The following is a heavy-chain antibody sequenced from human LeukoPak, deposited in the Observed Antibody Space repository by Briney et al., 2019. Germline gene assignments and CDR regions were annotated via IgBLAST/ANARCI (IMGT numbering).Heavy chain of an antibody. D-gene: IGHD3-9*01. CDR3: ARGLRYFDWFRKGGEFDY. CDR1: GYTFTSYG. CDR2: INPNSGGT. V-gene: IGHV1-2*02. J-gene: IGHJ4*02. Sequence: ASVKVSCKASGYTFTSYGISWVRQAPGQGLEWMGWINPNSGGTNYAQKFQGRVTMTRDTSISTAYMELSRLRSDDTAVYYCARGLRYFDWFRKGGEFDYWGQGTLVTVSS.